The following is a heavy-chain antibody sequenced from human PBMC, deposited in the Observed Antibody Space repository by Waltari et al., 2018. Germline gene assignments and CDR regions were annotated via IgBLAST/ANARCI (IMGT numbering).Heavy chain of an antibody. V-gene: IGHV4-59*08. CDR1: GGSFSSYY. CDR3: ASLYSSGWYDAFDI. CDR2: IYYSGST. J-gene: IGHJ3*02. D-gene: IGHD6-19*01. Sequence: QVQLQESGPGLVKPSETLSLTCTVSGGSFSSYYWSWIRQPPGKGLEWIGYIYYSGSTNYNPSLKSRVTISVDTSKNQFSLKLSSVTAADTAVYYCASLYSSGWYDAFDIWGQGTMVTVSS.